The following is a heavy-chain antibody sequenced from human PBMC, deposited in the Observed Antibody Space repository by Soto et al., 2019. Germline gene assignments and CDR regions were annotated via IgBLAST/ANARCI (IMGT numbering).Heavy chain of an antibody. CDR2: MYHTGSA. J-gene: IGHJ4*02. CDR3: ARLKGTRYFDF. V-gene: IGHV4-30-2*01. D-gene: IGHD3-10*01. CDR1: GAANTTGGYS. Sequence: PPETLSLTCAVSGAANTTGGYSWSWMRQPPGNGLQWIGYMYHTGSANYNPSLKGRVTMSFDTSTNDFSLKLNSVTAADTAVYFCARLKGTRYFDFWGPGLLVTVSS.